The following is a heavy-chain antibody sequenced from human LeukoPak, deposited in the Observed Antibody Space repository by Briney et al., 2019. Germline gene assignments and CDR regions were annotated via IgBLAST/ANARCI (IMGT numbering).Heavy chain of an antibody. CDR1: GGSMTNYY. CDR2: IYYYGST. D-gene: IGHD5-18*01. V-gene: IGHV4-59*01. CDR3: AREGAGSYGFRYIDV. J-gene: IGHJ6*03. Sequence: SETLSLTCTVSGGSMTNYYWTWIRQPPGEGLEWLAYIYYYGSTNYNPSLESRLTLTVDTSKNQFSLKLSSVTAADTAVYYCAREGAGSYGFRYIDVWAKGTTVTVS.